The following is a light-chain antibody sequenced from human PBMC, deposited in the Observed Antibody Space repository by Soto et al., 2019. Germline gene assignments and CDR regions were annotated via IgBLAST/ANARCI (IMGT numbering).Light chain of an antibody. Sequence: EIVLTQSPGTLSLSPVXXXXXXFRASQSVSSSYLAWYQQKPGQAPRLLIYRTSNRATGIPDRFSGSGSGTDFTLTISSLEPEDFAVYYCQQRSDWFTFGQGTRLEIK. CDR1: QSVSSSY. J-gene: IGKJ5*01. CDR2: RTS. V-gene: IGKV3D-20*02. CDR3: QQRSDWFT.